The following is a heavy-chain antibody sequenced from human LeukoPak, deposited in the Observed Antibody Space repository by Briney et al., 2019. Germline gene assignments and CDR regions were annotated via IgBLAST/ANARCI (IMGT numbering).Heavy chain of an antibody. CDR2: IGGSGGST. CDR3: AQRGDYYDSSGYVY. D-gene: IGHD3-22*01. J-gene: IGHJ4*02. CDR1: GFTFSSYA. Sequence: GASLRLSCAASGFTFSSYAMSWVRQAPGKGLEWVSAIGGSGGSTYYADSVKGRFTISRDNSKNTLYLQMNSLRAEDTAVYYCAQRGDYYDSSGYVYWGQGTLVTVSS. V-gene: IGHV3-23*01.